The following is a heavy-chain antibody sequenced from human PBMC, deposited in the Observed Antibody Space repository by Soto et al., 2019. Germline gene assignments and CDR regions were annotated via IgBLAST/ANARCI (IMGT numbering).Heavy chain of an antibody. Sequence: EVQLLESGGGLVQPGGSLRLSCAASGFTFSIYAMSWVRQAPGKGLGWVSAFSGGSTYYADSVKGRFTVTGDNSKKPLYLQMNSLRAEDTAVYYCAKGSASSRPYYFDSWGQGTLVTVSS. V-gene: IGHV3-23*01. J-gene: IGHJ4*02. CDR1: GFTFSIYA. CDR2: FSGGST. CDR3: AKGSASSRPYYFDS. D-gene: IGHD6-6*01.